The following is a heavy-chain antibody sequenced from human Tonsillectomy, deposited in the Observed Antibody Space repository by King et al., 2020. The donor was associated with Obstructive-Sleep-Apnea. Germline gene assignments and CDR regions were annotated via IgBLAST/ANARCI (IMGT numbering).Heavy chain of an antibody. CDR2: ISAYNGNT. V-gene: IGHV1-18*04. CDR3: ARDLPSALDSRYHFDS. Sequence: VQLVESGAEVKKPGASVKVSCKASGYTFTSYGISWVRQAPGQGLEWMGWISAYNGNTNYAHKLQGRVTMTTDTSTSTAYMELRSLRSDDTAVYYCARDLPSALDSRYHFDSWGQGTLVTVSS. D-gene: IGHD5-12*01. J-gene: IGHJ4*02. CDR1: GYTFTSYG.